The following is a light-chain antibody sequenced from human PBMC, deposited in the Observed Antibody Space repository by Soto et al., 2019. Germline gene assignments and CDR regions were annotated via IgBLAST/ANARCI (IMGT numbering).Light chain of an antibody. Sequence: DIQMTQSPSSLSASVGDTLTITCLSSQSISSYLNWYQQKSGEAPKLLIYATSSLISKVPSRSSGGGSGTEFALTITSLQPEDFATYYCQQSYSTPYTFGQGTKVDIK. CDR2: ATS. J-gene: IGKJ2*01. CDR1: QSISSY. CDR3: QQSYSTPYT. V-gene: IGKV1-39*01.